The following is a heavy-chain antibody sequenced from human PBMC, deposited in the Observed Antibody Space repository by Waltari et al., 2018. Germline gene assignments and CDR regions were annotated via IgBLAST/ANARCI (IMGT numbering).Heavy chain of an antibody. CDR3: ARVLQSYCSSTSCYRWFDP. D-gene: IGHD2-2*01. V-gene: IGHV4-34*01. Sequence: QVQLQQWGAGLLKPSETLSLTCAVYGGSFSGYYWSWIRKPPGKGLEWIGELNHSGSTNYNPSLKSRVTISVDTSKNQFSLKLSSVTAADTAVYYCARVLQSYCSSTSCYRWFDPWGQGTLVTVSS. CDR1: GGSFSGYY. CDR2: LNHSGST. J-gene: IGHJ5*02.